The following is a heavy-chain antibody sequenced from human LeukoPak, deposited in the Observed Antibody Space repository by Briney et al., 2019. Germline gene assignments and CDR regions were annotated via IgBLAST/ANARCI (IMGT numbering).Heavy chain of an antibody. CDR1: GFSFRDYY. J-gene: IGHJ4*02. V-gene: IGHV3-11*04. CDR2: ISTTGDTI. D-gene: IGHD3-3*01. CDR3: VRDPPDFWSGSPSLDC. Sequence: GGSLRLSCAASGFSFRDYYMLWIRQAPGKGLEWVSYISTTGDTIHHADSVKGRFTVSRDNAKNTLYLQMNSLRAEDTAFYYCVRDPPDFWSGSPSLDCWGLVTLVTVSS.